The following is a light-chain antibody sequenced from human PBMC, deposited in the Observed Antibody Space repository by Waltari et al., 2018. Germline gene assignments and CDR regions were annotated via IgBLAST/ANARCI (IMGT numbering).Light chain of an antibody. CDR1: SSNIGDNF. CDR3: GTWDNSLNSGV. V-gene: IGLV1-51*01. Sequence: QSVLTQPPSVSASPGQKVTISCSGTSSNIGDNFVSWYQQLSGTAPKLLIYDKYKRPSGIPDRCSGSKSGTSATLAISGLQPGDEADYFCGTWDNSLNSGVFGGGTKVTVL. J-gene: IGLJ2*01. CDR2: DKY.